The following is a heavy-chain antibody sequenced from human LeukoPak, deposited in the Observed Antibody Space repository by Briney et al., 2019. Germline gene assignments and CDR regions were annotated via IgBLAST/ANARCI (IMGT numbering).Heavy chain of an antibody. CDR1: GFTFTDHY. Sequence: ASVKVSCTASGFTFTDHYMHWVRQAPGQGLKWMGWINGKRGDTNYAQNFQDRVTMTRDTSTSTVYMELSRLTVDDTAVYYCARDHDWGVDYWGQGTLVTVSS. J-gene: IGHJ4*02. D-gene: IGHD7-27*01. CDR2: INGKRGDT. V-gene: IGHV1-2*02. CDR3: ARDHDWGVDY.